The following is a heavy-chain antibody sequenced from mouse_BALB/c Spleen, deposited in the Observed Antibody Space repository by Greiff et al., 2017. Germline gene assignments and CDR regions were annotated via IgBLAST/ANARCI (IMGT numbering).Heavy chain of an antibody. Sequence: EVQLQQSGPELMKPGASVKISCKASGYSFTSYYMHWVKQSHGKSLEWIGYIDPFNGGTSYNQKFKGKATLTVDKSSSTAYMHLSSLTSEDSAVYYCARWGGAYWGQGTLVTVSA. V-gene: IGHV1S135*01. CDR3: ARWGGAY. CDR1: GYSFTSYY. CDR2: IDPFNGGT. J-gene: IGHJ3*01.